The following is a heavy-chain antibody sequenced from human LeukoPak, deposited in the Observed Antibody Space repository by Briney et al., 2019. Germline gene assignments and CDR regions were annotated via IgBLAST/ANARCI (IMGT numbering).Heavy chain of an antibody. CDR3: AKGYCASFTCYSRFDP. Sequence: PGGSLRLSCTVSGFAFSGYAMSWVRQAPGKGPEWVSSIGARGDVTYSADSVKGRFTISRDNSKNTLFLQMISLRAEDTALYYCAKGYCASFTCYSRFDPWGQGTLVTVSS. V-gene: IGHV3-23*01. CDR1: GFAFSGYA. J-gene: IGHJ5*02. D-gene: IGHD2-21*02. CDR2: IGARGDVT.